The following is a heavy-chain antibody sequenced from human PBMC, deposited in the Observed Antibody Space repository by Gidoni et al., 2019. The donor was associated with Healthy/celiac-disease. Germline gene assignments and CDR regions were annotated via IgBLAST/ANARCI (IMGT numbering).Heavy chain of an antibody. D-gene: IGHD4-17*01. V-gene: IGHV4-59*08. J-gene: IGHJ6*02. CDR2: IYYSGST. Sequence: QPPGKGLEWIGYIYYSGSTNYNPSLKSRVTISVDTSKNQFSLKLSSVTAADTAVYYCARSGDPLGDGMDVWGQGTTVTVSS. CDR3: ARSGDPLGDGMDV.